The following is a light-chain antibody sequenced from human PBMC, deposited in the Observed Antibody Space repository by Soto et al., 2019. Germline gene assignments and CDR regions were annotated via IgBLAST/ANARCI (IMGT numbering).Light chain of an antibody. CDR3: QQYDSTPPT. CDR2: GAS. J-gene: IGKJ1*01. V-gene: IGKV3-20*01. CDR1: QSVNSNY. Sequence: EIVLTQSPGTLSLSPGERATLSCRASQSVNSNYLAWYQRKPGQAPRLLIYGASNRATDIPYRFSASGSGTDFTRTITRLEAEEFAVYYCQQYDSTPPTFGQGTKVEVK.